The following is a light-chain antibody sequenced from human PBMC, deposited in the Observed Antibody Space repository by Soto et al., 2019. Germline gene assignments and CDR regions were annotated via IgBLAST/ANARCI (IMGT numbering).Light chain of an antibody. CDR2: GAS. J-gene: IGKJ1*01. V-gene: IGKV3-20*01. CDR1: QSVSSSY. CDR3: QQYGTSPRT. Sequence: EIILNQSLCNVFLSVEEIATLSWRAIQSVSSSYLAWYQQKPGQAPRLLIYGASSRASGIPDRFSGSVSVTDFTLSISRLEPEGLALYYFQQYGTSPRTFGQGTKVDIK.